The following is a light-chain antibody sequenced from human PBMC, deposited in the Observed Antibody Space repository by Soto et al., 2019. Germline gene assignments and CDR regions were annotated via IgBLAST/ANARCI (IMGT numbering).Light chain of an antibody. Sequence: DIPMTQSPSSLSASVGDRVTITCRASQSISSYLNWYQQKPGKAPKLLIYAASSLQSGVPSRFSGSGSGTDFTLTISSLQPEDFATYYCQQSCSTLITFGQGTRLEIK. CDR3: QQSCSTLIT. V-gene: IGKV1-39*01. CDR1: QSISSY. J-gene: IGKJ5*01. CDR2: AAS.